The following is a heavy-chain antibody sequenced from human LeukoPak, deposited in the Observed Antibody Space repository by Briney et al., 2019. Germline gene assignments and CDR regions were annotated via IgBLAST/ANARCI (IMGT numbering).Heavy chain of an antibody. V-gene: IGHV1-69*02. Sequence: ASVKVSCKASGGTFSSYTISWVRQAPGQGLEWMVRIIPILGIANYAQKFQGRVTITADKSTSTAYMELSSLRSEDTAVYYCARGSSSWDWFDPWGQGTLVTVSS. CDR2: IIPILGIA. CDR1: GGTFSSYT. CDR3: ARGSSSWDWFDP. D-gene: IGHD6-13*01. J-gene: IGHJ5*02.